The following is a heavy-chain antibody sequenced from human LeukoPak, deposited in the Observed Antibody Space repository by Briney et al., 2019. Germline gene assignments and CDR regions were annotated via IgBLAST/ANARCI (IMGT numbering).Heavy chain of an antibody. V-gene: IGHV1-69*05. D-gene: IGHD2-15*01. Sequence: SVKVSCKASGGTFSSYAISWVRQAPGQGLEWMGRIIPIFGTASYAQKFQGRVTITTDESTSTAYMELSSLRSEDTAVYYCARSLLGYCSGGSCQLSTGYYYYYMDVWGKGTTVTVSS. J-gene: IGHJ6*03. CDR3: ARSLLGYCSGGSCQLSTGYYYYYMDV. CDR2: IIPIFGTA. CDR1: GGTFSSYA.